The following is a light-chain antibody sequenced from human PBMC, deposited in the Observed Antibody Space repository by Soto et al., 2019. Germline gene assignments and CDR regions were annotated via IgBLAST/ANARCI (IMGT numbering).Light chain of an antibody. Sequence: DIQMTQSPSTLSASVGDRVTITCRASPSIAGWLAWYRQRPGKAPKLLIYAASTLETGVPSRFSGSGSGTDFTLTIRGLQPDDFATYYCQQYNSFPHTFGPGTKLEIK. V-gene: IGKV1-5*01. J-gene: IGKJ2*01. CDR1: PSIAGW. CDR2: AAS. CDR3: QQYNSFPHT.